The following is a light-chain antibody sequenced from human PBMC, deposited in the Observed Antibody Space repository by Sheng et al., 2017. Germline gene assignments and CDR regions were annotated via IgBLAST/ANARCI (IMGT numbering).Light chain of an antibody. Sequence: DIQMTQSPSSLSASVGDRVTITCRASQSISNNLNWYQQKPGKAPNLLINAASSLQSGVPSRFSGSGYGTDFTLTISSLQPEDFATYYCQQSYSSAWTFGPGTKVEIK. J-gene: IGKJ1*01. CDR2: AAS. CDR3: QQSYSSAWT. V-gene: IGKV1-39*01. CDR1: QSISNN.